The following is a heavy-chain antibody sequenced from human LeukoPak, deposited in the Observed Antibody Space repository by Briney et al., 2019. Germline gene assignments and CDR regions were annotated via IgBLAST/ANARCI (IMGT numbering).Heavy chain of an antibody. CDR1: GGSISSYY. J-gene: IGHJ6*03. Sequence: SETLSLTCTVSGGSISSYYWSWIRQPAGKGLEWMGRIYTSGSTNYNPSLKSRVTMSVDTSKNQFSLKLSSVTAADTAVYYCARDWELLPEGYYYYMDVWGKGTTVTVSS. V-gene: IGHV4-4*07. CDR2: IYTSGST. D-gene: IGHD1-26*01. CDR3: ARDWELLPEGYYYYMDV.